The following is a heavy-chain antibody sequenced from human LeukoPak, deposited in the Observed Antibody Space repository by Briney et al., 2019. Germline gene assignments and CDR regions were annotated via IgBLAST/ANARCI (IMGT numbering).Heavy chain of an antibody. CDR1: GDSISLSFYY. J-gene: IGHJ5*02. Sequence: SETLSLTCSVSGDSISLSFYYWGWIRQPPGKGLEWIGSIYYSGSTYYNPSLKSRVTISVDTSKNQFSLKLSSVTAADTAVYYCARSTYCSGGSCSHNWFDPWGQGTLVTVSS. D-gene: IGHD2-15*01. CDR2: IYYSGST. V-gene: IGHV4-39*07. CDR3: ARSTYCSGGSCSHNWFDP.